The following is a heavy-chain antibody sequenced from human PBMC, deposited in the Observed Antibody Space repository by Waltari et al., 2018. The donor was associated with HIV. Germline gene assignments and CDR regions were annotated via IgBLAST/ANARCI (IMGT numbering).Heavy chain of an antibody. Sequence: EVQLVQSGAEVKTPGESLKISCKASGYGFTDYWIGWVRQMPGKGLEWMGVIYPGDSDTRYSQSVQGQVTISVDKAINTAYLQWNSLKAADTAMYYCAARTVTIPYDAFDIWGQGTLVTVS. V-gene: IGHV5-51*03. CDR2: IYPGDSDT. D-gene: IGHD4-17*01. J-gene: IGHJ3*02. CDR1: GYGFTDYW. CDR3: AARTVTIPYDAFDI.